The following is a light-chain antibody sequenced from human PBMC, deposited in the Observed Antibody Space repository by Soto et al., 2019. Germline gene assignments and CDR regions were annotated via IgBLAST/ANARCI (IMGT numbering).Light chain of an antibody. CDR1: QTISSW. CDR2: KAS. CDR3: QQYNSYS. J-gene: IGKJ1*01. Sequence: DIQMTQSPSTLSGSVGDRVTIICRASQTISSWLALYQQKPGKAPKLLIYKASTLKSGVPSRFSGSGSGTEFTLTISSLQPDDFATYYCQQYNSYSFGQGTKVDIK. V-gene: IGKV1-5*03.